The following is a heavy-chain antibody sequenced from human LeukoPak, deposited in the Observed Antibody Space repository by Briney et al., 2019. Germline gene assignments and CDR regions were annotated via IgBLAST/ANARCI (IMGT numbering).Heavy chain of an antibody. J-gene: IGHJ5*02. D-gene: IGHD3-10*01. CDR1: GYTLTELS. CDR3: VTAPTHYYGSGSPFDP. V-gene: IGHV1-24*01. CDR2: FDPEDGET. Sequence: GASVKVSCTVSGYTLTELSMHWVRQAPGKGLEWMGGFDPEDGETIYAQKFQGRVTMTEDTSTDTAYMELSSLRSEDTAVYYCVTAPTHYYGSGSPFDPWGQGTLVTVSS.